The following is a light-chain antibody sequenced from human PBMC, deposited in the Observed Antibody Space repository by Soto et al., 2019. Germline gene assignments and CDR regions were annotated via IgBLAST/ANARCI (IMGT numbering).Light chain of an antibody. CDR3: SSYTSSTTYV. J-gene: IGLJ1*01. CDR1: SSDVGLYNY. CDR2: DVT. Sequence: QPVLTQPASVSGSPGQSITISCTGTSSDVGLYNYVSWYQHHPGKAPKLIIYDVTNRPSGVSHRFSGSKSGNTASLTISGLQAEDEADYYCSSYTSSTTYVFGTGTKLTVL. V-gene: IGLV2-14*01.